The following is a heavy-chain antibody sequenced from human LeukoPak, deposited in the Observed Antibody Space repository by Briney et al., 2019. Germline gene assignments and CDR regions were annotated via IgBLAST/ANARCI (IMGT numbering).Heavy chain of an antibody. V-gene: IGHV3-30-3*01. CDR3: AKKYSSSWYYFDY. CDR1: GFTFRSYA. D-gene: IGHD6-13*01. J-gene: IGHJ4*02. Sequence: PGRALRLSCAASGFTFRSYAMHWVRQAPGEGLEWVAVISYDENNKFYADSVKGRFTISRDNSKNTLYLQMNSLKPEDTAVYYCAKKYSSSWYYFDYWSQGTLVTVSS. CDR2: ISYDENNK.